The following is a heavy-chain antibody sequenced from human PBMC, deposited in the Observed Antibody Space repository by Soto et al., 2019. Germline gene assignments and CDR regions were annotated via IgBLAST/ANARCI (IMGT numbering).Heavy chain of an antibody. V-gene: IGHV3-11*01. CDR3: ARRIATRVFFDY. CDR1: GFSFSDYY. D-gene: IGHD6-6*01. Sequence: GGSLRLSCAASGFSFSDYYMSWIRQAPGKGLEWVSYISTGGSTIYYADSVKGRFTISRDNAKNSLYLQMNSLRAEDTAVYCCARRIATRVFFDYWGQGTLVTVSS. CDR2: ISTGGSTI. J-gene: IGHJ4*02.